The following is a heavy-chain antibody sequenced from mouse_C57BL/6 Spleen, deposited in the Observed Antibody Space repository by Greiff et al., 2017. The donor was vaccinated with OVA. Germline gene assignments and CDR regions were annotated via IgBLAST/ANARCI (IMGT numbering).Heavy chain of an antibody. J-gene: IGHJ4*01. D-gene: IGHD1-2*01. CDR3: ASALSTANAMDY. V-gene: IGHV2-6*01. CDR1: GFSLTSYG. Sequence: VMLEESGPGLVPPSQSLSITCTVSGFSLTSYGVDWVRQSPGTGLEWLGVIWGVGSTNYNSALKSRLSISKDNSKTQVFLKMNRLQTDDTAMDDCASALSTANAMDYWGQGTTVTVAS. CDR2: IWGVGST.